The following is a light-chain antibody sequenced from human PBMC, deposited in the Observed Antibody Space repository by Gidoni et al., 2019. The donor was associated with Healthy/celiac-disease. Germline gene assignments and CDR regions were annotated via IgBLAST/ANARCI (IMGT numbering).Light chain of an antibody. CDR1: QSVSSSY. Sequence: EVVLPKSTGTLSLSPGERATLSCRASQSVSSSYLAWYQQKPGQAPRLLIYGASSRATGIPDRFSGSGSGTDFTLTISRLEPEDFAVYYCQQYGSSPRTFGQGTKVEIK. V-gene: IGKV3-20*01. J-gene: IGKJ1*01. CDR2: GAS. CDR3: QQYGSSPRT.